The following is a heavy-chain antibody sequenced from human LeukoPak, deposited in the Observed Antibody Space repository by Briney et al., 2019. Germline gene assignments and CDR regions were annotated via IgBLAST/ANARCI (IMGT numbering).Heavy chain of an antibody. CDR1: GGSIGTYY. CDR2: IYKSGST. D-gene: IGHD3-9*01. V-gene: IGHV4-4*07. Sequence: SETLSLTCTVSGGSIGTYYWSWIRQPAGKGLEWIGRIYKSGSTNYNPSLESRVTMSVDTSKGQFSLRLSSVTAADTAVYYCARVTGAFDYWGQGTLVTVPS. CDR3: ARVTGAFDY. J-gene: IGHJ4*02.